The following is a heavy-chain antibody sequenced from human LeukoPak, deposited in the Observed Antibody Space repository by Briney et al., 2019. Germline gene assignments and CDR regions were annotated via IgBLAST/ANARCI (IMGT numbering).Heavy chain of an antibody. CDR2: INSDGSSR. D-gene: IGHD1-26*01. Sequence: PGGSLRLSCAASGFTFSSYWMHWVRQAPGKGLVWVSRINSDGSSRSYADSVKGRFTISRDNAKNTLYLQMNSLRAEDTAVYYCARDVGAITIAAWFDPWGQGTLVTVSS. V-gene: IGHV3-74*01. J-gene: IGHJ5*02. CDR3: ARDVGAITIAAWFDP. CDR1: GFTFSSYW.